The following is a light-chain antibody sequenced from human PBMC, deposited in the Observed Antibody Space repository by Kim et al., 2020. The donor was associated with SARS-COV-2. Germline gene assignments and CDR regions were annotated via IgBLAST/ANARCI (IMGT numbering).Light chain of an antibody. V-gene: IGKV1-9*01. CDR3: QQLNIYPLT. CDR2: AAS. Sequence: IQLTQSPSSLSASVGDRVTITCRASQGISSYLAWFQQKPGKAPNLLIYAASTLQSGVPSRFSGSGSGTDFTLTIGGLQPEDFATYYCQQLNIYPLTFGGGTKVEI. J-gene: IGKJ4*01. CDR1: QGISSY.